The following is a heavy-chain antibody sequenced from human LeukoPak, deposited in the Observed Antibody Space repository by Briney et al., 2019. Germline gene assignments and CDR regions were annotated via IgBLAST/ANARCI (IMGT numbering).Heavy chain of an antibody. Sequence: SETLSLTCTVSGVSISSSNSYWGWIRQPPGKGLEWIGSIYYSGNTYYNASLKSQVSISIDTSKNQFSLKLSSVTAADTAVYYCARPVGYYYDSSGDYWGQGTLVTVSS. V-gene: IGHV4-39*01. CDR2: IYYSGNT. CDR1: GVSISSSNSY. D-gene: IGHD3-22*01. CDR3: ARPVGYYYDSSGDY. J-gene: IGHJ4*02.